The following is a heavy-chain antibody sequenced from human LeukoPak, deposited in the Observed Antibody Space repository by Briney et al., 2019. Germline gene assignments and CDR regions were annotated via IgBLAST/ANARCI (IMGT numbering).Heavy chain of an antibody. CDR2: MNPNSGNT. Sequence: ASVKVSCKASGYTFTSYDINWVRQATGQGLEWMGWMNPNSGNTGYAQKFQGRVTITRNTSISTAYMELSSLRSDDTAVYYCARDGDGSIAAAGTEPNNWFDPWGQGTLVTVSS. CDR1: GYTFTSYD. CDR3: ARDGDGSIAAAGTEPNNWFDP. D-gene: IGHD6-13*01. J-gene: IGHJ5*02. V-gene: IGHV1-8*03.